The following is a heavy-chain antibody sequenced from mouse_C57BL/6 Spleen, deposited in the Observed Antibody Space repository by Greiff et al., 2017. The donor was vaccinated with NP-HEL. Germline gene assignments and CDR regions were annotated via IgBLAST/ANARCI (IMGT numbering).Heavy chain of an antibody. CDR2: IDPSDSYT. CDR3: ARGLRLEGYYYAMDY. CDR1: GYTFTSYW. D-gene: IGHD1-2*01. Sequence: QVQLQQPGAELVRPGTSVKLSCKASGYTFTSYWMHWVKQRPGQGLEWIGVIDPSDSYTNYNQKFKGKATLTVDTSSSTAYMQLSSLTSEDSAVYYWARGLRLEGYYYAMDYWGQGTSVTVSS. V-gene: IGHV1-59*01. J-gene: IGHJ4*01.